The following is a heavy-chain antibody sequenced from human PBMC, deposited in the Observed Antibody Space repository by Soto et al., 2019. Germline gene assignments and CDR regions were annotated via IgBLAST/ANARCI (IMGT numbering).Heavy chain of an antibody. CDR2: ISYDGSNK. CDR3: ARGIVLMATGDY. CDR1: GFTFSSYA. J-gene: IGHJ4*02. Sequence: QVQLVESGGGVVQPGRSLRLSCAASGFTFSSYAMHWVRQAPGKGLEWVAVISYDGSNKYYADSVKGRFTISRDNSKNTLYLQMNSLRAEDTAVYYCARGIVLMATGDYWGQGTLVTVSS. V-gene: IGHV3-30-3*01. D-gene: IGHD2-8*01.